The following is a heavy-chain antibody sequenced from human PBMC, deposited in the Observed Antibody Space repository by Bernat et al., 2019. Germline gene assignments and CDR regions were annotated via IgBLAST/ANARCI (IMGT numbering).Heavy chain of an antibody. CDR2: IYHSGST. J-gene: IGHJ5*02. D-gene: IGHD3-10*01. CDR1: GYSISSGYY. V-gene: IGHV4-38-2*01. Sequence: QVQLQESGPGLVKPSETLSLTCAVSGYSISSGYYWGWIRQPPGKGLEWIGSIYHSGSTYYNPSLKSRVTISVDTSKNQFSLKLSYVTAADTAVYYCARVHYYGSGRGLIDPWGQGTLVTVSS. CDR3: ARVHYYGSGRGLIDP.